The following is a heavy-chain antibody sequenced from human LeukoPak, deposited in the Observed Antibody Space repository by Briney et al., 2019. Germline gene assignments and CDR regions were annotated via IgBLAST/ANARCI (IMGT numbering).Heavy chain of an antibody. Sequence: GGSLRLSCAAARFTLSSYAMSWVRQAPGKGLEWVSRIIATGGSTYYADSVKDRFPISRDNSKNTLYLQLNSLRVEDTAVYYCAKGKTSGWDQDAFDIWGQGTRVTVSS. V-gene: IGHV3-23*01. CDR2: IIATGGST. J-gene: IGHJ3*02. D-gene: IGHD6-19*01. CDR3: AKGKTSGWDQDAFDI. CDR1: RFTLSSYA.